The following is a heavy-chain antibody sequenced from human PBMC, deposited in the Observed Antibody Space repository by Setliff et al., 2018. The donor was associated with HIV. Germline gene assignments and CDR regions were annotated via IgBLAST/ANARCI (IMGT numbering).Heavy chain of an antibody. J-gene: IGHJ4*02. Sequence: GGSLRLSCAASGFSFSSYGMHWVRQAPGKGLEWLALIWYDGTNKQYTDSVKGRFAISRDNSKNTLYLQMNSLRAEDTAVYYCASDQQWLAQGWGGPHYWGQGALVTAPQ. CDR2: IWYDGTNK. CDR1: GFSFSSYG. CDR3: ASDQQWLAQGWGGPHY. D-gene: IGHD6-19*01. V-gene: IGHV3-33*01.